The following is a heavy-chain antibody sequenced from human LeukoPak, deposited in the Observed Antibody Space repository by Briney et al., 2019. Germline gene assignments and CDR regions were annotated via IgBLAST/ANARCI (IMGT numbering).Heavy chain of an antibody. Sequence: SETLSLTCTVSGGSISSSSYYWGWIRQPPGKGLEWIGSIYYSGSTYYNPSLKSRVTISVDTSKNQFSLKLSSVTAADTAVYYCASRRLRPFTAAAGTAYFDYWGQGTLVTVSS. D-gene: IGHD6-13*01. V-gene: IGHV4-39*01. CDR3: ASRRLRPFTAAAGTAYFDY. CDR1: GGSISSSSYY. CDR2: IYYSGST. J-gene: IGHJ4*02.